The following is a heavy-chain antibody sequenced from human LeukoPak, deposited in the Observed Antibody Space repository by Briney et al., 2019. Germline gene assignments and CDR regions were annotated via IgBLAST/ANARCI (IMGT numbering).Heavy chain of an antibody. V-gene: IGHV1-2*02. Sequence: ASVKVSCKASGYTFTGYYMHWVRQGPGQGLEWMVWINPNSGGTNYAQKFQGRVTMTRDTSISTAYLELGRLRSDDTGVYYCARDARDYDSSGHFDYWGQGTLVTVSS. CDR3: ARDARDYDSSGHFDY. CDR1: GYTFTGYY. J-gene: IGHJ4*02. CDR2: INPNSGGT. D-gene: IGHD3-22*01.